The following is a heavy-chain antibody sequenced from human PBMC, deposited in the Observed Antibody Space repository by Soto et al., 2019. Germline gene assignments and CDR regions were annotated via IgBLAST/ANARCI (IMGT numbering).Heavy chain of an antibody. Sequence: LRLSCAASGFTFSSYAMSWVRQAPGKGLEWVSAISGSGGSTYYADSVKGRFTISRDNSKNTLYLQMNSLRAEDTAVYYCAKLDRGVVTPGDAFDIWGQGTMVTVSS. CDR2: ISGSGGST. CDR3: AKLDRGVVTPGDAFDI. D-gene: IGHD2-21*02. V-gene: IGHV3-23*01. CDR1: GFTFSSYA. J-gene: IGHJ3*02.